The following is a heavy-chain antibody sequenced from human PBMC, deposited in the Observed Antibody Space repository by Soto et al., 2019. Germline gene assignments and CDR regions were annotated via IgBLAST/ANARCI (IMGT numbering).Heavy chain of an antibody. CDR1: GGSISSYY. D-gene: IGHD7-27*01. J-gene: IGHJ3*02. V-gene: IGHV4-59*01. CDR2: IYYSGST. CDR3: ARASHLGFSVGASDI. Sequence: NPSETLSLTCTVSGGSISSYYWSWIRQPPGKGLEWIGYIYYSGSTNYNPSLKSRVTISVDTSKNQFSLKLSSVTAADTAVYYCARASHLGFSVGASDIWGQGPMVTVSS.